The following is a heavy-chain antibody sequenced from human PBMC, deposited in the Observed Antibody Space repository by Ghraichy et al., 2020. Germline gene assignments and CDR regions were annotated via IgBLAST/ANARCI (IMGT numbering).Heavy chain of an antibody. J-gene: IGHJ4*02. CDR3: ARGYSYGYVNFDY. D-gene: IGHD5-18*01. V-gene: IGHV4-59*01. CDR1: GGSISSYY. Sequence: SETLSLTCTVSGGSISSYYWSWIRQPPGKGLEWIGYIYYSGSTNYNPSLKSRVTISVDTSKNQFSLKLSSVTAADTAVYYCARGYSYGYVNFDYWGQGTLVTVSS. CDR2: IYYSGST.